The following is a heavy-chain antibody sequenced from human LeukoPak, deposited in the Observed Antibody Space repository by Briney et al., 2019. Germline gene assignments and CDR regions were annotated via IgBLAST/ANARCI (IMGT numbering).Heavy chain of an antibody. CDR2: INDDGSII. Sequence: GGSLRLSCAASGFTFRTSWMHWVRQTPGKGLVWVSRINDDGSIITYADYVKGRFTISRDNARNTLYLQMDSLRVEDTAVYYCVRALMGDDDRWGQGTLVIVSS. J-gene: IGHJ5*02. CDR3: VRALMGDDDR. D-gene: IGHD2-8*01. CDR1: GFTFRTSW. V-gene: IGHV3-74*01.